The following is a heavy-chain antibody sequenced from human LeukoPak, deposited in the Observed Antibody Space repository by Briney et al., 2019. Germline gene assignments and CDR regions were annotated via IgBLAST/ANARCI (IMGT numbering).Heavy chain of an antibody. CDR1: GFTFSSYA. J-gene: IGHJ4*02. CDR2: ISYDGSNK. D-gene: IGHD6-13*01. V-gene: IGHV3-30-3*01. CDR3: ARVLPAAVPGY. Sequence: GGSLRLSCAASGFTFSSYAMHWVRQAPGKGLEWVAVISYDGSNKYYADSVKGRFTISRDNSKNTLYLQMNSLRAEDTAVYYCARVLPAAVPGYWGQGTLVTVSS.